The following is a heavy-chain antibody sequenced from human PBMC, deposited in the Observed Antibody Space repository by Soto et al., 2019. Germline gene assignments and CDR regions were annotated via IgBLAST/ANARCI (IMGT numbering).Heavy chain of an antibody. CDR3: ARARSNDYGPNWFDP. CDR2: INPSGGST. Sequence: ASVKVSCKGSGYTFTSYYRQWVRQAHGQGLEWMGIINPSGGSTSYAQKFQGRVTMTRDTSTSTVYMELSSLRSEDTAVYYCARARSNDYGPNWFDPWGQGTLVTVSS. D-gene: IGHD4-17*01. V-gene: IGHV1-46*01. CDR1: GYTFTSYY. J-gene: IGHJ5*02.